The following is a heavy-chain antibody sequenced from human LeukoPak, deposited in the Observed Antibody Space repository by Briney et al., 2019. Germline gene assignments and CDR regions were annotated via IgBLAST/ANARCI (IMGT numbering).Heavy chain of an antibody. CDR3: AKHSITMIVKNAFDI. CDR2: ISGSGGST. V-gene: IGHV3-23*01. D-gene: IGHD3-22*01. CDR1: GFTFSSYG. Sequence: PGGSLRLSCAASGFTFSSYGMNWVRQAPGKGLEWVSAISGSGGSTYYADSVKGRFTISRDNSKNTLYLQMNSLRAEDTAVYYCAKHSITMIVKNAFDIWGQGTMVTVSS. J-gene: IGHJ3*02.